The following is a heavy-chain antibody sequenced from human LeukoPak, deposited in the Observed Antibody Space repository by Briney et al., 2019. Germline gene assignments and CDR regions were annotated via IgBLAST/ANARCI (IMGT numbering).Heavy chain of an antibody. Sequence: GGSLRLSCAASGFTFSSYAMSWVRQAPGKGLEWVSAISATASNTYYADSVKGRFTISRDNSKNTLYLQMNSLRAEDAAVYYCARGDYGDYQYYFDYWGQGTLVTVSS. D-gene: IGHD4-17*01. V-gene: IGHV3-23*01. CDR1: GFTFSSYA. CDR2: ISATASNT. J-gene: IGHJ4*02. CDR3: ARGDYGDYQYYFDY.